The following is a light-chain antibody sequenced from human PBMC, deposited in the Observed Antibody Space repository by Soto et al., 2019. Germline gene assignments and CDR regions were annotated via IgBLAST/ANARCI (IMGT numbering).Light chain of an antibody. V-gene: IGLV2-23*01. CDR2: EGT. CDR3: CSCADASPCV. J-gene: IGLJ3*02. CDR1: SSDVENFNL. Sequence: QSVLTQPASVSGSPGQSITISCTETSSDVENFNLVSWYQQHPGKAPKLMIYEGTKRPSGVSNRFSGSKSGNTASLTISGLQAEDEADYHCCSCADASPCVFGGGTKLTVL.